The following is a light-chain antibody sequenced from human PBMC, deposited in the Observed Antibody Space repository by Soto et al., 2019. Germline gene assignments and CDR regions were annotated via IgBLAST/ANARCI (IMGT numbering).Light chain of an antibody. J-gene: IGLJ1*01. V-gene: IGLV2-8*01. CDR1: SSDVGDYNY. CDR2: EVN. CDR3: SSYAGSDVFV. Sequence: LTQPPSASGSPGQSVTISCTGTSSDVGDYNYVSWYQQHPGKAPKLMIYEVNKRPSGVPDRFSGSKAGNTASLTVFGLQAEDEADYYCSSYAGSDVFVFGTGTKVTVL.